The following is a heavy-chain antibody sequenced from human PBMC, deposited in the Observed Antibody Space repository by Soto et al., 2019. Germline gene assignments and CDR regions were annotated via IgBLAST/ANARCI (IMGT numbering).Heavy chain of an antibody. Sequence: GGSLRLSCAASGFTFSSYGMHWVRQAPGKGLEWVAVIWYDGSNKYYADSVKGRFTISRDNSKNTLYLQMNSLRAEDTAVYYCARGEAAAGFPDAFDIWGQGTMVTVSS. CDR2: IWYDGSNK. CDR1: GFTFSSYG. J-gene: IGHJ3*02. V-gene: IGHV3-33*01. D-gene: IGHD6-13*01. CDR3: ARGEAAAGFPDAFDI.